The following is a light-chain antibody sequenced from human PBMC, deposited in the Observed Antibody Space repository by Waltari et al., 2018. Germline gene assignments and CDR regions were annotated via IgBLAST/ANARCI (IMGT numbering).Light chain of an antibody. J-gene: IGLJ3*02. Sequence: QSALTQPASVSGSPGQSITISCTGTSSDVGGYNYVPWYQQHPGKAPKLIIYKVSNRPSGVSIRFSGSKACHTASLTISGLQAEDEADYYCNSYTSRSSWMFGGGTKLTVL. CDR1: SSDVGGYNY. CDR2: KVS. CDR3: NSYTSRSSWM. V-gene: IGLV2-14*01.